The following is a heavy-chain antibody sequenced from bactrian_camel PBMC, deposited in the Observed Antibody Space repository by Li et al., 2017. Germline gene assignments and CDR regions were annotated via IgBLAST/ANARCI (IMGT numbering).Heavy chain of an antibody. J-gene: IGHJ4*01. V-gene: IGHV3S53*01. CDR2: IDSDGSI. CDR1: RDITSRTF. D-gene: IGHD2*01. Sequence: HVQLVESGGGLVQPGGSLRLSCAGSRDITSRTFMAWFRQGPGKEREGVAAIDSDGSITYARSVKDRFTISKDNTKRTLYLQMNGLKPEDTAMYYCAAEGFRCCSGGGYCYGIVVDYGYQTQGTQVTVS.